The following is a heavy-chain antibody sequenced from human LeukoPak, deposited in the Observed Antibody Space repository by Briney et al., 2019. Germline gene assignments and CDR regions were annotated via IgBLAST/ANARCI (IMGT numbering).Heavy chain of an antibody. CDR2: VNSDGRST. Sequence: GGSLRLSCAASGFTFSRYWMHWVRQAQGKGLVWVSRVNSDGRSTRYADPVKGRFTISRDNDKNTLYLQMNSLRAEDTAVYYCARASRYCSSTSCYPKYWGQGTLVTVSS. CDR1: GFTFSRYW. D-gene: IGHD2-2*01. J-gene: IGHJ4*02. CDR3: ARASRYCSSTSCYPKY. V-gene: IGHV3-74*01.